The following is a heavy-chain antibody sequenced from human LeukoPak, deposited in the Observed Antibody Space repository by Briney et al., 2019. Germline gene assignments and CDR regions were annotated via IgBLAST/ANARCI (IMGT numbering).Heavy chain of an antibody. CDR1: GFTFSSYE. D-gene: IGHD3-10*01. CDR3: ASCGGYGSGTYDDYYFGMDV. V-gene: IGHV3-48*03. J-gene: IGHJ6*02. CDR2: ITSSGRII. Sequence: GGALSLSCAASGFTFSSYEMNWVRQAPGKGLAWVGYITSSGRIIIDADSEKGRFPSSGDNAKTSMYLRMNSLRAEDTSVYYCASCGGYGSGTYDDYYFGMDVWGQGTTVTVSS.